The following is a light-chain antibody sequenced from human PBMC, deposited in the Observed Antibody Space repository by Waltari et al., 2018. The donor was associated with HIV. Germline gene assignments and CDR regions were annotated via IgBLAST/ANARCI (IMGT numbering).Light chain of an antibody. Sequence: QSALTPPPSASGSPGQSVTISCTGTSSDAGGYNYVSWYQQHPGKAPKLMIYEVSKRPSGVPDRFSGSKSGNTASLTVSGLQPEDEADYYCSSYAGSNNFVFGTGTKVTVL. J-gene: IGLJ1*01. CDR3: SSYAGSNNFV. CDR2: EVS. V-gene: IGLV2-8*01. CDR1: SSDAGGYNY.